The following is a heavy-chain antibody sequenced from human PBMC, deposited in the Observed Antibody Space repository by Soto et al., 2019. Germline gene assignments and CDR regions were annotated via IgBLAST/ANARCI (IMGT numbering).Heavy chain of an antibody. Sequence: SVKVSFKASGGTFSSYAISWLRQAPGQGLEWMGGIIPIFGTANYAQKFQGRVTITADESTSTAYMELSSLRSEDTAVYYCASAAGTSAYAFDIWGQGTMVTVSS. D-gene: IGHD6-13*01. V-gene: IGHV1-69*13. CDR3: ASAAGTSAYAFDI. CDR2: IIPIFGTA. J-gene: IGHJ3*02. CDR1: GGTFSSYA.